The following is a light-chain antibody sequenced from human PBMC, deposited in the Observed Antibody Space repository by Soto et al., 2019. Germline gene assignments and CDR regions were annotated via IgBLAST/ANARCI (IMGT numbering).Light chain of an antibody. V-gene: IGLV2-14*01. J-gene: IGLJ2*01. CDR3: SSYTSSIVV. CDR2: DVS. Sequence: QSALTQPASVSGSPGQSITISCTGTSSDVGGYNYVSWYQQHPGKAPKLMIYDVSNRPSGVSNRFSCSKSGNTASLTISGLQAEEEADYYCSSYTSSIVVFGGGTKVTVL. CDR1: SSDVGGYNY.